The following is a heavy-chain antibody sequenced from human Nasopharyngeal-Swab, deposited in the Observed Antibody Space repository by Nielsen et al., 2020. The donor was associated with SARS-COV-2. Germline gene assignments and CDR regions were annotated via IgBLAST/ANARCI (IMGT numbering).Heavy chain of an antibody. CDR2: ISSSSSYI. J-gene: IGHJ6*03. V-gene: IGHV3-21*01. CDR3: ARQDRFYYYLDV. CDR1: GFTFSSYG. Sequence: GESLKISCAASGFTFSSYGMNWVRQAPGKGLEWVSSISSSSSYIYYAESLKGRITISRDNGKNSVYLLMNSLRADETAVYFCARQDRFYYYLDVWGKGTTVTVSS. D-gene: IGHD3-3*01.